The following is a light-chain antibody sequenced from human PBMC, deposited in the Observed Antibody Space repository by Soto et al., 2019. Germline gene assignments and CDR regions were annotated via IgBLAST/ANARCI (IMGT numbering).Light chain of an antibody. CDR1: SSDVGGYNY. V-gene: IGLV2-14*03. Sequence: QSALTQPASVSGSPGQSITISCTGTSSDVGGYNYVSWYQQHPGKAPKLMIYDVNNRPSGVSNRFSGSKSGNTASLTISGLQAEDEADYYCSSYTGTSTLAVFGGGTKVTVL. CDR2: DVN. CDR3: SSYTGTSTLAV. J-gene: IGLJ2*01.